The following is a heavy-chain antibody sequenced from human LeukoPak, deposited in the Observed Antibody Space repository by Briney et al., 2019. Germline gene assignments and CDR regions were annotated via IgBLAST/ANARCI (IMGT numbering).Heavy chain of an antibody. CDR1: GFTFSSYS. Sequence: GGSLRLSCAASGFTFSSYSMSWVRQAPGKGLEWVSAISGSGGSTYYADSVKGRFTISRDNSKNTLYLQMNSLRAEDTAVYYCAKEVLLFLARGSLDYWGQGTLVTVSS. D-gene: IGHD2-21*01. J-gene: IGHJ4*02. V-gene: IGHV3-23*01. CDR2: ISGSGGST. CDR3: AKEVLLFLARGSLDY.